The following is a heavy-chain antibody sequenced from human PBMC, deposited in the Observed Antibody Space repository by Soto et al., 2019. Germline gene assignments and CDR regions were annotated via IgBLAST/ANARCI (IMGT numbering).Heavy chain of an antibody. D-gene: IGHD1-1*01. Sequence: EAQLVESGGGLVQRGGSLRLSCAASGFIFSSYWMHWVRQAPGKGLVWLSRINPDGSSTNYVDSVKGRFTISRDNAKNTLYLQMNSLRGEDTAVYYCARGERATTGYWGQGTLVTVSS. J-gene: IGHJ4*02. CDR2: INPDGSST. V-gene: IGHV3-74*01. CDR3: ARGERATTGY. CDR1: GFIFSSYW.